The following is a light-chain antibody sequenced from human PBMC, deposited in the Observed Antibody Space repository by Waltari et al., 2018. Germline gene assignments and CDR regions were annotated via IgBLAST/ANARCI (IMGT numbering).Light chain of an antibody. V-gene: IGLV1-51*02. CDR2: ENT. CDR1: SPNCGNRS. Sequence: QSVLTQPPSVSAAPGQRVTIPCSGGSPNCGNRSVTWYRQFPGTAPKLLIYENTERPSGIPGRFSGSKSGTSATLDITGLQAGDEADYYCGTWDSSLSGAVFGGGTHLTVL. J-gene: IGLJ7*01. CDR3: GTWDSSLSGAV.